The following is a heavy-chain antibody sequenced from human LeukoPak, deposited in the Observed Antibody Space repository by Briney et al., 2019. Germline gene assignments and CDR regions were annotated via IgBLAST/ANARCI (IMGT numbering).Heavy chain of an antibody. CDR3: ARAYCSSTSCYGMYYYGMDV. CDR2: FGGNGGST. Sequence: GGSLRLSCAASGFTFSNYAMNWVRQAPGKGLEWVSGFGGNGGSTYYADSVKGRFTISRDNSKNTLYLQMNSLRAEDTAVYYCARAYCSSTSCYGMYYYGMDVWGQGPTVTVSS. V-gene: IGHV3-23*01. CDR1: GFTFSNYA. D-gene: IGHD2-2*01. J-gene: IGHJ6*02.